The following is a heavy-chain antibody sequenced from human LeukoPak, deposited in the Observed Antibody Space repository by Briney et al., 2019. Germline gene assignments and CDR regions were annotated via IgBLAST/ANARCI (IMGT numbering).Heavy chain of an antibody. Sequence: GGSLRLSCAASGFTFSSYAIHWVRQAPGKGLEWVAVISYDGSNKYYADPVTGRFTISRDNSKNTLYLQMNTLRAEDTAVYSCARDRPYYGDYYYYGMDVWGQGTTVTVSS. D-gene: IGHD4-17*01. CDR3: ARDRPYYGDYYYYGMDV. V-gene: IGHV3-30-3*01. J-gene: IGHJ6*02. CDR1: GFTFSSYA. CDR2: ISYDGSNK.